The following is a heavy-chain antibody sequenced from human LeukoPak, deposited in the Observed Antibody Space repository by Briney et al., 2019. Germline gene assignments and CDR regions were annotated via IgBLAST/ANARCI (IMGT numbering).Heavy chain of an antibody. CDR3: ARVGARFCSITSCYLDY. CDR2: ISSFSGTI. J-gene: IGHJ4*02. V-gene: IGHV3-48*04. Sequence: GGSLRLSCVVSGITFSSYSMNWVRQAPGKGLEWVSYISSFSGTINYADSVKGRFTISRDNAKNSLYLQMNTLRAEDTAVYYCARVGARFCSITSCYLDYWGQGTLVTVSS. D-gene: IGHD2-2*01. CDR1: GITFSSYS.